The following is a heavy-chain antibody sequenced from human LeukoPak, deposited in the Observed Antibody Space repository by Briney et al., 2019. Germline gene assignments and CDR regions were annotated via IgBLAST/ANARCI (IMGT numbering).Heavy chain of an antibody. CDR3: ARDGRDGYNQKYFDY. Sequence: AGSLPLSCAASGFTFSDYYMSWIRQAPGKGLEWVSYISSSSSYTNYADSVKGRFTISRDNAKNSLYLQMNSLRAEDTAVYYCARDGRDGYNQKYFDYWGQGTLVTVSS. V-gene: IGHV3-11*05. D-gene: IGHD5-24*01. CDR1: GFTFSDYY. J-gene: IGHJ4*02. CDR2: ISSSSSYT.